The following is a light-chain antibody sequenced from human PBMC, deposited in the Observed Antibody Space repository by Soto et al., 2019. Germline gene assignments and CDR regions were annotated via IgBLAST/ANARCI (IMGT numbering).Light chain of an antibody. J-gene: IGKJ5*01. Sequence: EIQLTQTPPTFSASLGDEVTITCRASQTISRWLAWYQQKPGRAPKLLIYDASTLESGVPSRFSGSGSETEFTLTISRLQPDDFATYFCHSRAFGQGTRLEIK. CDR3: HSRA. V-gene: IGKV1-5*01. CDR1: QTISRW. CDR2: DAS.